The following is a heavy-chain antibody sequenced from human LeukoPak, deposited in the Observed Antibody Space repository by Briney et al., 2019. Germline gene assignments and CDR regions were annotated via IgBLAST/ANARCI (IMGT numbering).Heavy chain of an antibody. CDR3: ARQRADYFYHYLDV. CDR2: VYYGGNT. J-gene: IGHJ6*03. CDR1: GGYISSSSYY. V-gene: IGHV4-39*01. Sequence: SETLSLTCTVSGGYISSSSYYWDWVRQPPGKGLEWIGNVYYGGNTFYNSSLESRVTISVDMSKNQFSLKLSSLTAADTAVYYCARQRADYFYHYLDVWGKGTLVTVSS.